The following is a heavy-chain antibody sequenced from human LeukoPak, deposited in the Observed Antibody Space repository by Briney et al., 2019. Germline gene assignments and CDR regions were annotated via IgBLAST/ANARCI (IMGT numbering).Heavy chain of an antibody. D-gene: IGHD3-9*01. CDR3: ARVNDILTGYYLGGAFDP. Sequence: GGSLRLSCAASGFTFDDYDMSWVRQAPGKGLVWVSRINSDGSSIRYADSVKGRFTISRDNAKNTLYLQMNSLRAEDTAVYYCARVNDILTGYYLGGAFDPWGQGTLVTVSS. J-gene: IGHJ5*02. V-gene: IGHV3-74*01. CDR2: INSDGSSI. CDR1: GFTFDDYD.